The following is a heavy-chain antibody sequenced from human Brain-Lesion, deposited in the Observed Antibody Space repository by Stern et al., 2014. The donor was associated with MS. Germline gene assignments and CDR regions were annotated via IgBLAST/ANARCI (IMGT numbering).Heavy chain of an antibody. CDR3: ARVANTFYGIVTQRGCGMDV. CDR1: GCTFVNYW. CDR2: IKEIVTAK. D-gene: IGHD2/OR15-2a*01. V-gene: IGHV3-7*01. J-gene: IGHJ6*02. Sequence: MQLVQSGGGVEQPGGSLTISCRAAGCTFVNYWMTWVRQAPGKGLEWVAKIKEIVTAKNYVDCVKGRFTISRDESTNTSYLQLNSLRVEDTALYYCARVANTFYGIVTQRGCGMDVWGQGTTVIVSS.